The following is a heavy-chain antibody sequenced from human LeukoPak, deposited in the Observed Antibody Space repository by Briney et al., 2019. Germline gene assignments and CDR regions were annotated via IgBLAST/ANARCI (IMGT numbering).Heavy chain of an antibody. J-gene: IGHJ3*02. CDR3: AEYYYDSSGNSGAAFDI. V-gene: IGHV1-2*02. CDR2: INPNSGGT. D-gene: IGHD3-22*01. CDR1: GYTFTGYY. Sequence: GASVKVSCKASGYTFTGYYMHWVRQAPGQGLEWMGGINPNSGGTNYAQKFQGRVTMTRDTSISTAYMELSRLRSDDTAVYYCAEYYYDSSGNSGAAFDIWGQGTMVTVSS.